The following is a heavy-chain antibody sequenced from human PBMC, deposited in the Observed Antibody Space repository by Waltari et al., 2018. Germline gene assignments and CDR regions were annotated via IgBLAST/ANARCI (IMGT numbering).Heavy chain of an antibody. Sequence: EVQLVESGGGLVHPVEAVKISCVASGFSFSGSAMHWARQASGKGLGWVGRIRTKAKNDATGYGASGKGRFTISRDNSKNTTYLQMNRLKTEDTAVYYCSRPPYGDTDYWGQGTLVTVSS. CDR2: IRTKAKNDAT. CDR3: SRPPYGDTDY. J-gene: IGHJ4*02. V-gene: IGHV3-73*02. D-gene: IGHD4-17*01. CDR1: GFSFSGSA.